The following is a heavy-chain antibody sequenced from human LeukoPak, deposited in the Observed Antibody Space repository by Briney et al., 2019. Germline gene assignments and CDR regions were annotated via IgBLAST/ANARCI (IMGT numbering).Heavy chain of an antibody. J-gene: IGHJ6*03. CDR2: ISYDGSNE. CDR1: GFTFSSYV. Sequence: PGGSLRLSCAASGFTFSSYVMHWVRQAPGKGLEWVAIISYDGSNEYYADSVKGRFTISRDNAKNSLYLQMNSLRAEDTAVYYCARVVRGYYFPYYYYYMDVWGKGTTVTISS. CDR3: ARVVRGYYFPYYYYYMDV. D-gene: IGHD3-22*01. V-gene: IGHV3-30*04.